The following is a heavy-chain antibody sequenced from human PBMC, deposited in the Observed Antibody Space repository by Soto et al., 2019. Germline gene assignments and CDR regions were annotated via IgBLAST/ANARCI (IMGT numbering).Heavy chain of an antibody. D-gene: IGHD2-21*02. Sequence: EVQLLESGGGLVQPGGSLRLSCAASGFTFSSYAMSWVRQAPGKGLEWVSTITGTGGTTYYADSVEGRFTISRDNSKNTLFLQMSSLRAEDTAVYYCATDSKYILVVTAMDYWGQGTLVTVSS. J-gene: IGHJ4*02. CDR3: ATDSKYILVVTAMDY. CDR2: ITGTGGTT. V-gene: IGHV3-23*01. CDR1: GFTFSSYA.